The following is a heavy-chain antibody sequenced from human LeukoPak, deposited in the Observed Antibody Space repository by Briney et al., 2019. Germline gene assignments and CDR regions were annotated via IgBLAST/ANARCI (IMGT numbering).Heavy chain of an antibody. J-gene: IGHJ5*01. CDR2: LYHSGST. CDR3: AREEAGLRYFDWLSPFDS. D-gene: IGHD3-9*01. V-gene: IGHV4-38-2*02. CDR1: GYSISSGYY. Sequence: SETLSLTCRVSGYSISSGYYWGWIRQAPGKGLESIGNLYHSGSTYYNPSLKSRVSISVDTSKNQFSLNLSSVTAADSAVYYCAREEAGLRYFDWLSPFDSWGQGTLVTVSS.